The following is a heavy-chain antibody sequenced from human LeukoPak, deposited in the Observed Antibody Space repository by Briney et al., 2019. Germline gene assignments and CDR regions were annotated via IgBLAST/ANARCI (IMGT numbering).Heavy chain of an antibody. CDR3: ARDILDYGAP. J-gene: IGHJ5*02. Sequence: PGGSLRLSCVASGFSFTTHAMGWVRQAPGKGLEWVSSISSSSSYIYYADSVKGRFTISRDNAKNSLYLQMNSLRAEDTAVYYCARDILDYGAPWGQGTLVTVSS. CDR1: GFSFTTHA. V-gene: IGHV3-21*01. CDR2: ISSSSSYI. D-gene: IGHD4-17*01.